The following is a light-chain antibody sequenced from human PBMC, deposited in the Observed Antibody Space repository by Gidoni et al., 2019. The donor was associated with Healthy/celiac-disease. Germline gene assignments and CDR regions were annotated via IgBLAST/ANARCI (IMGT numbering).Light chain of an antibody. V-gene: IGKV2-28*01. CDR1: QSRLHSNGYNY. J-gene: IGKJ3*01. CDR2: LGS. CDR3: IQALQTPFT. Sequence: DIVLTQSPLSLPVTPGEPASISCRSSQSRLHSNGYNYLDWYLQKPGQSPQLLIYLGSNRASGVLDRFSGIGSGTDFSLKISRVEAEDVWVYYCIQALQTPFTFGPGTKVDIK.